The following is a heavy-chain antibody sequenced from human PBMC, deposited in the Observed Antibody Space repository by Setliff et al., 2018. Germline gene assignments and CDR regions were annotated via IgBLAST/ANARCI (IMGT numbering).Heavy chain of an antibody. D-gene: IGHD3-10*01. CDR1: GGSMGSYY. J-gene: IGHJ6*03. V-gene: IGHV4-4*07. Sequence: SETLSLTCTVSGGSMGSYYWTWIRQSAGKGLEWIGRVYTTGSSAFNPSLNSRVTMSLDKSKNQFSLKLYSVTAADTAVYFCARVRITPYCMDVWGKGTTVTVSS. CDR3: ARVRITPYCMDV. CDR2: VYTTGSS.